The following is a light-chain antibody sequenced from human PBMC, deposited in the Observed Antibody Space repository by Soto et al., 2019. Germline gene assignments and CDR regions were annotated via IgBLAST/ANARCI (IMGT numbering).Light chain of an antibody. J-gene: IGKJ2*01. CDR1: QSVSSN. V-gene: IGKV3-15*01. CDR2: GAS. CDR3: QQYYNWPYT. Sequence: EIVMTQSPATLSVSPGERATLSRRASQSVSSNLAWYQHKPGQAPRLLIYGASTRATGIPARFSGSGSGTEFTLTISSLQSEDFAVYYCQQYYNWPYTFGQGTKLEIK.